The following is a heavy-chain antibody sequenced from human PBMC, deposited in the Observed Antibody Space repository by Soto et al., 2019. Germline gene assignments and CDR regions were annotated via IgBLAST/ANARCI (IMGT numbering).Heavy chain of an antibody. CDR2: IIPIFGTA. V-gene: IGHV1-69*13. CDR3: ARARQPCWRGYNKGHSYYYDGLDV. J-gene: IGHJ6*02. D-gene: IGHD3-3*01. Sequence: SVKVSCKASGGTFSSYAISWVRQAPGQGLEWMGGIIPIFGTANYAQKFQGRVTITADESTSTAYMELSSLRSEDTAVYYCARARQPCWRGYNKGHSYYYDGLDVWRQGTTVTVS. CDR1: GGTFSSYA.